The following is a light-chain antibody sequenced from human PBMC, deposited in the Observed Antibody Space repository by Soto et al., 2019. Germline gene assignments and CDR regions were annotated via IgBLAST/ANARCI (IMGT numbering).Light chain of an antibody. CDR2: AAS. Sequence: DIQMTQSPSSLSASVGDRVTITCRASQGISNYLAWYQQKPGKVPKLLIYAASTLLSGVPSRFTGSGSGTDFTLTINSLQPEDVATYYCQKYNSAPYTFGQGTKLEIK. J-gene: IGKJ2*01. CDR1: QGISNY. V-gene: IGKV1-27*01. CDR3: QKYNSAPYT.